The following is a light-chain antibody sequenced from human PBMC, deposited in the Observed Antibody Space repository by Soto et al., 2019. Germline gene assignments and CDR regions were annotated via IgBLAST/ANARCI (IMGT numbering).Light chain of an antibody. Sequence: DIQMTQSPSTLSASVGDRGTITCRASQSISSWLAWYQQKPGKAPKLLIYKASSLESGVPSRFSGSGSGTEFTLTISSLQPDDFAIYYCQQYKSFSLTFGGGTKVEIK. V-gene: IGKV1-5*03. J-gene: IGKJ4*01. CDR1: QSISSW. CDR3: QQYKSFSLT. CDR2: KAS.